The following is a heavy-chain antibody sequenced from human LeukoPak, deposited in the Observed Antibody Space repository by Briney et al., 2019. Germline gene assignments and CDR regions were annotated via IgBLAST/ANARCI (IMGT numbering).Heavy chain of an antibody. V-gene: IGHV4-59*01. J-gene: IGHJ4*02. CDR2: IYYTGST. CDR3: ARGRCGGDCYSD. CDR1: GGSITSYY. Sequence: SETLSLTCTVSGGSITSYYWSWIRQPPGKRLEWIGYIYYTGSTNYNPSLKSRVTISLDRSKNQFSLKLISVTAADTAVYYCARGRCGGDCYSDWGQGTLVTVSS. D-gene: IGHD2-21*02.